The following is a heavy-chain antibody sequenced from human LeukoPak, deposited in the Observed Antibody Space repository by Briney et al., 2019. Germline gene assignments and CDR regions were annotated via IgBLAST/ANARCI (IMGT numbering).Heavy chain of an antibody. J-gene: IGHJ5*02. V-gene: IGHV1-2*02. CDR1: GYTFTGYY. CDR2: INPNSGGT. Sequence: ASVKVSCKASGYTFTGYYMHCVRQAPGQGLEWMGWINPNSGGTNYAQKFQGRVTMTRDTSISTAYMELSRLRSDDTAVYYCARGPPLKAFGFDSWGQGTLVTVSS. CDR3: ARGPPLKAFGFDS.